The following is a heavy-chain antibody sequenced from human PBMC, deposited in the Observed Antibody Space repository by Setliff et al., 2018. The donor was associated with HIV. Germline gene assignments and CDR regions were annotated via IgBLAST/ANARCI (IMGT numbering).Heavy chain of an antibody. CDR1: GASFSGYY. J-gene: IGHJ4*02. CDR2: INHSGIT. Sequence: SETLSLTCAVYGASFSGYYWAWIRQSPGTGLEWIGEINHSGITNYNPTLKSRVTISTDTSKIQFSLKLSSVTAADTAIYYCARDPGITAAGTEYFDSWGQGILVTVSS. V-gene: IGHV4-34*01. D-gene: IGHD6-13*01. CDR3: ARDPGITAAGTEYFDS.